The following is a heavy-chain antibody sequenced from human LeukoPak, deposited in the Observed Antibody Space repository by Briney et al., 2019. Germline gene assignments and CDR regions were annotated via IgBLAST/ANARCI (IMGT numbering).Heavy chain of an antibody. CDR1: GGSISSYY. V-gene: IGHV4-59*01. CDR2: IYYSGST. D-gene: IGHD3-9*01. J-gene: IGHJ4*02. Sequence: PSETLSLTCTVSGGSISSYYWSWIRQPPGKGLEWIGYIYYSGSTNYNPSLKSRVTISVDTSKNQFSLKLSSVTAADTAVYYCARADVLRYFDWLNSGYYSDYWGQGTLVTVSS. CDR3: ARADVLRYFDWLNSGYYSDY.